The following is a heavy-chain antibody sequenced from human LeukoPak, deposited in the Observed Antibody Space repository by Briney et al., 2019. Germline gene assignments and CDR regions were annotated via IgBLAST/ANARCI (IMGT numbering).Heavy chain of an antibody. J-gene: IGHJ4*01. D-gene: IGHD3-3*02. CDR1: GGPLSSSRYY. V-gene: IGHV4-39*01. CDR3: AVHFGTHRVVY. CDR2: IYYSGNT. Sequence: PSETESLPCTVSGGPLSSSRYYWGWVRQPPGKGLEWIGSIYYSGNTYYNPSLESRVTISRDTSKNQYSLTLSSVTAADTAVYYCAVHFGTHRVVYWRKGTVVTVSS.